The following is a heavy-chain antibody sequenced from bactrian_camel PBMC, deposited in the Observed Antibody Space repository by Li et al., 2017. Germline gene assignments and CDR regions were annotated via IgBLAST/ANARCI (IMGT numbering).Heavy chain of an antibody. CDR2: IDSDGTT. J-gene: IGHJ4*01. D-gene: IGHD6*01. V-gene: IGHV3S53*01. CDR1: EWKYKHSDMYC. CDR3: ARMGWYVPYDY. Sequence: HVQLVESGGGSVQAGGSLRLSCVFSEWKYKHSDMYCMGWFRQAPGKEREGVAAIDSDGTTAYADSVKGRFTVSADNAKNTLYLQMNSLKTEDTAVYYCARMGWYVPYDYWGVGTQVTVS.